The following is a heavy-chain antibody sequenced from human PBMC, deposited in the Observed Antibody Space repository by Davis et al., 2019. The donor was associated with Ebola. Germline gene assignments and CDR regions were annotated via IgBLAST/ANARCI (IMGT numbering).Heavy chain of an antibody. CDR1: GFTFSSYS. V-gene: IGHV3-21*01. J-gene: IGHJ5*02. CDR2: ISSSSSYI. Sequence: GGSLRLSCAASGFTFSSYSMNWVRQAPGKGLEWVSSISSSSSYIYYADSVKGRFTISRDNAKNSLYLQMNSLRAEDTAVYYCARDLLGFGEFGWFDPWGQGTLVTVSS. CDR3: ARDLLGFGEFGWFDP. D-gene: IGHD3-10*01.